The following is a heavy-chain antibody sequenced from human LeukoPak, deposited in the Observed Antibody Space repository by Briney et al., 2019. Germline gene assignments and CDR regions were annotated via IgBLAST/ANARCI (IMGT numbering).Heavy chain of an antibody. CDR1: GFAFSSYG. D-gene: IGHD3-22*01. V-gene: IGHV3-30*02. CDR2: IRFDGTKK. CDR3: AKDLSYDSSGYGYFFDY. Sequence: GRSLRLSCAASGFAFSSYGMHWVRQAPGKGLEWVAFIRFDGTKKEYADSVKGRFTISRDTSNNTLYLQMNNLRPDDTAMFYCAKDLSYDSSGYGYFFDYWGQGTLVTVSS. J-gene: IGHJ4*02.